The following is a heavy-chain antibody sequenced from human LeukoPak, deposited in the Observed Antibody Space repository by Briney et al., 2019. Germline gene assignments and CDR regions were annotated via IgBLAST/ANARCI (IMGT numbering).Heavy chain of an antibody. CDR3: ATLSGDSHGYDY. D-gene: IGHD5-18*01. V-gene: IGHV3-30*03. CDR1: GFTFSSYA. CDR2: ILHDGSNK. J-gene: IGHJ4*02. Sequence: PGGSLRLSCAVSGFTFSSYAMHWVRQAPGKGLEWVAVILHDGSNKQYADSVKGRFTISRDNSKNTLYLQINSLRAEDTAVYYCATLSGDSHGYDYWGLGTLVTVSS.